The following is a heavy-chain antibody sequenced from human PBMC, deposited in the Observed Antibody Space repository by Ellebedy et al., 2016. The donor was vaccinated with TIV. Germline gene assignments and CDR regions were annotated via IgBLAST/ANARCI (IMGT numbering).Heavy chain of an antibody. Sequence: GSLRLSCTVSGGSISSSSYHWAWIRQPPGKGLEWIGSIYYGGNTYYNPSLKSRVSISVDTSKDQFSLTLSSVTAADTAVYYCARPVSSWYSGFDYWGQGALVTVSS. D-gene: IGHD6-13*01. CDR1: GGSISSSSYH. V-gene: IGHV4-39*01. J-gene: IGHJ4*02. CDR2: IYYGGNT. CDR3: ARPVSSWYSGFDY.